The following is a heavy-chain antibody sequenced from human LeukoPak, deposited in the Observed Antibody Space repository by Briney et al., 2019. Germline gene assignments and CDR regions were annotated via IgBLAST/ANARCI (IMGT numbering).Heavy chain of an antibody. V-gene: IGHV4-59*08. CDR2: VYYSGTT. CDR1: GGSISPYY. J-gene: IGHJ4*02. D-gene: IGHD5-12*01. Sequence: PSETLSLTCTVSGGSISPYYWTWIRQPPGKGLEWIGNVYYSGTTTYNPALNSRVTISVDTSKNQFSLKLSSVTAADTAVYYCARLRDDIVAYIDYWGQGTLVTVSS. CDR3: ARLRDDIVAYIDY.